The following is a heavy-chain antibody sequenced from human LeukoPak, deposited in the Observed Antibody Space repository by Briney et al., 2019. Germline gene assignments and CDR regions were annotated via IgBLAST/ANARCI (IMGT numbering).Heavy chain of an antibody. CDR1: GGSISSYY. D-gene: IGHD6-13*01. J-gene: IGHJ5*02. V-gene: IGHV4-59*05. CDR2: LYYSGST. Sequence: SETLSLTCTVSGGSISSYYWSWIRQPPGKGLEWIGSLYYSGSTYYNPSLKSRVTISADTSKNQFSLKLSSVTAADTAVYYCARRYSSSWKGWFDPWGQGTLATVSS. CDR3: ARRYSSSWKGWFDP.